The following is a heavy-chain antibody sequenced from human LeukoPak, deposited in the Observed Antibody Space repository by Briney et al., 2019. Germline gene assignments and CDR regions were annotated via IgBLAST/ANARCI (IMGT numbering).Heavy chain of an antibody. J-gene: IGHJ4*02. CDR1: GFTFNSYW. V-gene: IGHV3-7*01. D-gene: IGHD3-10*01. CDR3: SKNRKSALFYFDY. Sequence: GGSLRLSCAASGFTFNSYWMGWVRQAPGKGLEWVANINQDGSQKYYVDSVKGRFTISRDNTKNSLFLQMNSLRAEDTGVYYCSKNRKSALFYFDYWGQGILVTVSS. CDR2: INQDGSQK.